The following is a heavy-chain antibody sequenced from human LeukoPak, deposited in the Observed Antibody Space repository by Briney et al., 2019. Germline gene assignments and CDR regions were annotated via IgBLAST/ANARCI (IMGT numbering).Heavy chain of an antibody. Sequence: ASVKVSCKASGYTFTSYGISWVRQAPGQGLEWMGWISAYNGNTNYAQKLQGRVTMTEDTSTDTAYMELSSLRSEDTAVYYCATENASGSYFDYWGQGTLVTVTS. V-gene: IGHV1-18*01. CDR1: GYTFTSYG. D-gene: IGHD3-10*01. J-gene: IGHJ4*02. CDR3: ATENASGSYFDY. CDR2: ISAYNGNT.